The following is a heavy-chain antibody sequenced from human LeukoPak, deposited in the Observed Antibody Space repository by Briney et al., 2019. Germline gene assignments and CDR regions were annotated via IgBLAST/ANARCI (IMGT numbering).Heavy chain of an antibody. D-gene: IGHD1-1*01. V-gene: IGHV1-2*02. CDR1: GYTFTGYY. Sequence: ASVKVSCKTSGYTFTGYYMYWVRQAPGQGLEWMGWINPNSGGINYAQKFQGRVTMTRDTSITTAYMELRRLRSDDTALYYCARATGSVDYYYMDVWGKGTTVTVSS. CDR3: ARATGSVDYYYMDV. CDR2: INPNSGGI. J-gene: IGHJ6*03.